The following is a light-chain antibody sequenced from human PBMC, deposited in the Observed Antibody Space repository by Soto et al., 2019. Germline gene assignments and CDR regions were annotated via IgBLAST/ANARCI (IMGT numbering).Light chain of an antibody. CDR1: ESLFGF. V-gene: IGKV3-15*01. Sequence: DIVLTQSPATLSVSPGDTVTLSCRASESLFGFLAWYQQKPGQAPRLLMYGVSTRATGIPARFSGGGSATDFTLTISSLQSEDSAFWFCQSYNDWPFASGLGTRLEI. CDR2: GVS. J-gene: IGKJ2*01. CDR3: QSYNDWPFA.